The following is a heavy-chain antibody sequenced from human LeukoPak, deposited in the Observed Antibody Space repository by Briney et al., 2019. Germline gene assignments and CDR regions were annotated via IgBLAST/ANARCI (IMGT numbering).Heavy chain of an antibody. CDR3: ARAHYGGNFDY. D-gene: IGHD4-23*01. CDR2: INHSGST. J-gene: IGHJ4*02. CDR1: GGSFSGYY. V-gene: IGHV4-34*01. Sequence: SETLSLTCAVYGGSFSGYYWSWIRQPPGKGLEWIGEINHSGSTNYNPSLKSRVTISVDTSKNQFSLKLSSVTAADTAVYYCARAHYGGNFDYWGQGTLVTVSS.